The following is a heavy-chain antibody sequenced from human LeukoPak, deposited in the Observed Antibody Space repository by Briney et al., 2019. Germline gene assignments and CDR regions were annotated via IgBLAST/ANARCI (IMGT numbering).Heavy chain of an antibody. Sequence: GASVKVSCKASGYTFTGYYMHWVRQAPGQGLEWMGWINPNSGGTNYAQKFQGWVTMTTDTSTSTAYMELRSLRSDDTAVYYCARVDPYGSGSHPDYWGQGTLVTVSS. D-gene: IGHD3-10*01. CDR1: GYTFTGYY. V-gene: IGHV1-2*04. CDR3: ARVDPYGSGSHPDY. J-gene: IGHJ4*02. CDR2: INPNSGGT.